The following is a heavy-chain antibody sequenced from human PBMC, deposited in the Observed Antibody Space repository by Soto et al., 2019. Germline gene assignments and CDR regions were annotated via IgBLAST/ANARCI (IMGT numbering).Heavy chain of an antibody. CDR2: IIPIFGTA. Sequence: VKVSCKASGGTFRSSAISWVRQAPGQGLEWMGGIIPIFGTANYAQKFQGRVTITADESTSTAYMELSSLRSEDTAVYYCATGTMVQRGPFDNWGQGTLDSASS. CDR1: GGTFRSSA. V-gene: IGHV1-69*01. J-gene: IGHJ4*02. D-gene: IGHD3-10*01. CDR3: ATGTMVQRGPFDN.